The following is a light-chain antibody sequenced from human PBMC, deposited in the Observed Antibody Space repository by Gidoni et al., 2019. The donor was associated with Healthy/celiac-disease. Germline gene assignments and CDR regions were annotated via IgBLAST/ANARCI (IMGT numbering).Light chain of an antibody. CDR1: SLRSYY. J-gene: IGLJ3*02. Sequence: SSELTQDPAVSVSLGQTVRITCQGDSLRSYYASWYQQKPGQAPVLVIYGKNNRPSGIPDRFSGSSSGNTASLTITGAQAEDEADYYCNFRDSSGPVFGGGTKLTVL. V-gene: IGLV3-19*01. CDR2: GKN. CDR3: NFRDSSGPV.